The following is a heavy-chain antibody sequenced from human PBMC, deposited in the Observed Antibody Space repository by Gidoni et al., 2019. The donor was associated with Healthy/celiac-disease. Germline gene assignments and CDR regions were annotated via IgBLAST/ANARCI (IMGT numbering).Heavy chain of an antibody. CDR3: ARGQYYYGSGSRGDYYYYMDV. CDR2: IIPILGIA. V-gene: IGHV1-69*04. CDR1: GGTFSSYA. Sequence: QVQLVQSGAEVKKPGSSVKVSCKASGGTFSSYAISWVRQAPGQGLEWMGRIIPILGIANYAQKFQGRVTITADKSTSTAYMELSSLRSEDTAVYYCARGQYYYGSGSRGDYYYYMDVWGKGTTVTVSS. J-gene: IGHJ6*03. D-gene: IGHD3-10*01.